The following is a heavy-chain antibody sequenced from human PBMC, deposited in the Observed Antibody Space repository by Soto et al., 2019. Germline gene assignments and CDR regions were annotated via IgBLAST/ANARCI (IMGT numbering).Heavy chain of an antibody. CDR2: INPSCGST. J-gene: IGHJ6*02. Sequence: GASVKVSCKASGYTFTGYYMHWVRQAPGQGLEWMGIINPSCGSTSYAQKFQGRVTMTRDTSTSTVYMELSSLRSEDTAVYYCARANVESAAAGFYYYYGMDVWGQGTTVTVSS. CDR3: ARANVESAAAGFYYYYGMDV. V-gene: IGHV1-46*01. D-gene: IGHD6-13*01. CDR1: GYTFTGYY.